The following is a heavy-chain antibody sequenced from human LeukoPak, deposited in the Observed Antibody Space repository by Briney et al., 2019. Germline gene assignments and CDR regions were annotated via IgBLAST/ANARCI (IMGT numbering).Heavy chain of an antibody. CDR1: GFELSSYQ. D-gene: IGHD3-16*02. Sequence: QSGGSQRLSCAASGFELSSYQMNWVRQAPGKALEWVSDISSGGADIVYAASGRGRFTTSRDNANNLLFLQMNSQTVDDTAVYHCARGDYAWGSFRYTLDYWGQGALVTVSS. CDR3: ARGDYAWGSFRYTLDY. J-gene: IGHJ4*02. CDR2: ISSGGADI. V-gene: IGHV3-48*03.